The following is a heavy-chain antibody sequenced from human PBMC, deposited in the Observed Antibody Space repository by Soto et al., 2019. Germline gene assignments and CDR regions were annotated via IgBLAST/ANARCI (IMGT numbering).Heavy chain of an antibody. Sequence: ETLSLTCAVYGGSFSDYHWSWIRQPPGKGLEWIGEINHSGSSNYNPSLKSRVTISVDTSKNQFSLKLSSVTAADTAVYYCARRYNWNFSFDFWGQGTLVTVSS. CDR3: ARRYNWNFSFDF. J-gene: IGHJ4*02. D-gene: IGHD1-7*01. V-gene: IGHV4-34*01. CDR1: GGSFSDYH. CDR2: INHSGSS.